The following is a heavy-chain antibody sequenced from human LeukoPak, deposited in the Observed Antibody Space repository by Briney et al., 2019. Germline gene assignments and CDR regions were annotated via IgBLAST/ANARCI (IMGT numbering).Heavy chain of an antibody. D-gene: IGHD3-3*01. J-gene: IGHJ6*03. CDR1: GFTFSSYA. CDR3: AKGGVRFLEWLAYMDV. V-gene: IGHV3-23*01. CDR2: ISGSGGST. Sequence: GGSLRLXCAASGFTFSSYAMSWDRQAPGKGLEWVSAISGSGGSTYYADSVKGRFTISRDNSKNTLYLQMNSLRAEDTAVYYCAKGGVRFLEWLAYMDVWGKGTTVTVSS.